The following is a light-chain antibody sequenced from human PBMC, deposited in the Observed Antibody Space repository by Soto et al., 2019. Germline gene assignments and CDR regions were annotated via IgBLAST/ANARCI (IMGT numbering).Light chain of an antibody. CDR3: QQRSNWPLT. J-gene: IGKJ3*01. CDR2: DAS. V-gene: IGKV3-11*01. Sequence: EIVLTQSPATLSLSPGERATLSCRASQSISSYLAWYQQKPGQAPRLLIYDASNRATGIPARFSGSGSGTYFTLSISSLEPEDFAVYYCQQRSNWPLTFGPVNKVDIK. CDR1: QSISSY.